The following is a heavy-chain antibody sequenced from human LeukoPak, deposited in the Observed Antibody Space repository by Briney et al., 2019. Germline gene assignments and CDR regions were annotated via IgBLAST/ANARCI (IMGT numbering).Heavy chain of an antibody. Sequence: SETLSLTCTVSGGSISNYYWSWIRQPPGERMEWIGYVYYTGTINYNPSLKSRVTISVDTYKNQFSLKLSSVTAADTAMYYCAKEIEGLGVPARRRFDNWGQGTLVTVSS. V-gene: IGHV4-59*01. CDR2: VYYTGTI. D-gene: IGHD2-2*01. J-gene: IGHJ4*02. CDR1: GGSISNYY. CDR3: AKEIEGLGVPARRRFDN.